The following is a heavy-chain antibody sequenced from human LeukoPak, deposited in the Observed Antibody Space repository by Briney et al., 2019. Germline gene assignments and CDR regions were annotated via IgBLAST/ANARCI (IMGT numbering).Heavy chain of an antibody. Sequence: GGSLRLYCSASGFTFSSYWMSWVRKAPGKGQEWVANIKQDGSEKYYVDSVKGRFTISRDNAKNSLYLQMNSLRAEDTAVYYCARGQTTVTNWGQGTLVTVSS. V-gene: IGHV3-7*03. CDR2: IKQDGSEK. J-gene: IGHJ4*02. D-gene: IGHD4-17*01. CDR3: ARGQTTVTN. CDR1: GFTFSSYW.